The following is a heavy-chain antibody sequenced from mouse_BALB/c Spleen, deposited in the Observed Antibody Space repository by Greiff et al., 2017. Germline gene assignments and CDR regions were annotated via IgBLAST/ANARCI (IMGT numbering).Heavy chain of an antibody. CDR1: GYTFTSYW. CDR3: AREDAMDY. J-gene: IGHJ4*01. V-gene: IGHV1-87*01. Sequence: QVQLQQSGAELARPGASVKLSCKASGYTFTSYWMQWVKQRPGQGLEWIGAIYPGDGDTRYTQKFKGKATLTADKSSSTAYMQLSSLASEDSAVYYCAREDAMDYWGQGTSVTVSS. CDR2: IYPGDGDT.